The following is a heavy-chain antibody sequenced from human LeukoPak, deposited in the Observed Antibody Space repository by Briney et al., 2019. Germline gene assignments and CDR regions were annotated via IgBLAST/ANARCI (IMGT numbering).Heavy chain of an antibody. CDR1: GYSFTSYW. J-gene: IGHJ4*02. D-gene: IGHD5-18*01. CDR3: ARHRGYSYGYIGY. V-gene: IGHV5-51*01. CDR2: IYPGDSDT. Sequence: GESLKISCKGSGYSFTSYWIGWVRQMPGNGLEWMGIIYPGDSDTRYSPSSQGQVTISADKSISTAYLQWSSLKASDTAMYYCARHRGYSYGYIGYWGQGTLVTVSS.